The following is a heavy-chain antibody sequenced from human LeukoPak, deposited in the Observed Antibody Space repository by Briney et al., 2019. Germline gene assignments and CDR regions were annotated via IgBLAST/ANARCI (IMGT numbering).Heavy chain of an antibody. Sequence: PGGSLRLSCAASGFPFSAHSMSWVRQAPGKGLLWVASISGTGYADFADSVKGRFTISRDNGKNSLSPQMSNLRGEDTAVYFCARDGRDYDRPMPDYWGQGSLVIVSS. D-gene: IGHD3-22*01. V-gene: IGHV3-21*06. CDR2: ISGTGYA. J-gene: IGHJ4*02. CDR1: GFPFSAHS. CDR3: ARDGRDYDRPMPDY.